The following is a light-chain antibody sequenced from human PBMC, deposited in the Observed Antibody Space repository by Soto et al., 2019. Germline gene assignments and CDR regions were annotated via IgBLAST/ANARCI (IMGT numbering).Light chain of an antibody. CDR1: QSVDSTF. J-gene: IGKJ1*01. V-gene: IGKV3-20*01. Sequence: EIVLTQSPGSLSLSPGQRATLSCRASQSVDSTFFAWYQKKPGQAPRLLIYGASKRDTGVPDRFSGSGSGTNFTPTIRRPEPEDLAMYYCQQYMSSVTFGQGTKVEI. CDR3: QQYMSSVT. CDR2: GAS.